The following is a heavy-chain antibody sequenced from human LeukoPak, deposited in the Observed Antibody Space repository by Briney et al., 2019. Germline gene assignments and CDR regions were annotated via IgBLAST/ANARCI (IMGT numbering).Heavy chain of an antibody. J-gene: IGHJ4*02. CDR3: AKVVGSAWYDY. D-gene: IGHD2-15*01. CDR1: GYTXTSYG. Sequence: ASVKVSCKASGYTXTSYGISGVRQAPGQGLEWMGWISVYNGNTNYAQKVKGRVTMTTDTSTSTAYMELGSLRSDDTAVYYCAKVVGSAWYDYWGQGTLVTVSS. CDR2: ISVYNGNT. V-gene: IGHV1-18*01.